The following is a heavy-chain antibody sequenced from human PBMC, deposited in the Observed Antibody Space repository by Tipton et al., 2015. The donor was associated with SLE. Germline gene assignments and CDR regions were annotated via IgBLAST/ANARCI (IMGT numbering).Heavy chain of an antibody. D-gene: IGHD6-13*01. Sequence: LRLSCAVYGGSFSGYYWSWIRQPPGKGLEWIGEINHSGSTNYNPSLKSRVTISVDTSKNQFSLKLSSVTAADTAVYYCARIAAAGTHFDYWGQGTLVTVSS. CDR3: ARIAAAGTHFDY. J-gene: IGHJ4*02. CDR1: GGSFSGYY. CDR2: INHSGST. V-gene: IGHV4-34*01.